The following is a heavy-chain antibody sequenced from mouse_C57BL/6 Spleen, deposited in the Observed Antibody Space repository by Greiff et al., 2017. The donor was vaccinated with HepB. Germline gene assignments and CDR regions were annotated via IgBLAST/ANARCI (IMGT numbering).Heavy chain of an antibody. CDR2: INYDGSST. D-gene: IGHD1-1*01. V-gene: IGHV5-16*01. Sequence: EVKLMESEGGLVQPGSSMKLSCTASGFTFSDYYMAWVRQVPEKGLEWVANINYDGSSTYYLDSLKSRFIISRDNAKNILYLQMSSLKSEDTATYYCARLLQRYFDVWGTGTTVTVSS. J-gene: IGHJ1*03. CDR3: ARLLQRYFDV. CDR1: GFTFSDYY.